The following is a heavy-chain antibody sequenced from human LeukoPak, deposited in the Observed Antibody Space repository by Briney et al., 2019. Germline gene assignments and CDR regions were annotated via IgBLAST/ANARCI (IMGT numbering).Heavy chain of an antibody. CDR2: SNTNTGNP. CDR3: ARDGLSIAAAGTIWFDP. J-gene: IGHJ5*02. D-gene: IGHD6-13*01. Sequence: ASVKVSCKASGYTFTSYAMNWVRQAPGQGLEWMGWSNTNTGNPTYAQGFTGRFVFSLDTSVSTAYLQISSLKAEDTAVYYCARDGLSIAAAGTIWFDPWGQGTLVTVSS. CDR1: GYTFTSYA. V-gene: IGHV7-4-1*02.